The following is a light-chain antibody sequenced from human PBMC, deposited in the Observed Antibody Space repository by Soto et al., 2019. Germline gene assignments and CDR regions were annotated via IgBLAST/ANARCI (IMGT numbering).Light chain of an antibody. CDR1: QGIGNA. Sequence: AIQMTQSPSSLSASVGARVTISCRASQGIGNALGWYQQKPGKPPKVLIYGASSLESGVPSRFSGSGSETEFTLTISSLQPDDFATYYCQQYKSYSKTFGQGTKVDIK. V-gene: IGKV1-13*02. CDR3: QQYKSYSKT. J-gene: IGKJ1*01. CDR2: GAS.